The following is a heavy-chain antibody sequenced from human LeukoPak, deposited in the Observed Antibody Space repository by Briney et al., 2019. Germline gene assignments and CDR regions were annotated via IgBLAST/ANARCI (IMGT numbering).Heavy chain of an antibody. CDR3: ARAKPMIVVVSHAFDI. Sequence: PGGSLGLSCAASGLPFSSYSMNWVRQAPGKGLEGVSYISSSSSTIYYADSVKGRFTISRDNAKNSLYLQMNSLRAEDTAVYYCARAKPMIVVVSHAFDIWGQGTMVTVSS. D-gene: IGHD3-22*01. CDR2: ISSSSSTI. CDR1: GLPFSSYS. J-gene: IGHJ3*02. V-gene: IGHV3-48*04.